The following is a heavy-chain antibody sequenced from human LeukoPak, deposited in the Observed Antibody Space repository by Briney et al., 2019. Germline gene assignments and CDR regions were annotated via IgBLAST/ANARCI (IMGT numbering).Heavy chain of an antibody. J-gene: IGHJ4*02. CDR1: GFTLDDYG. CDR2: IWYDGSNQ. CDR3: ARESLGQLVRQPFDY. D-gene: IGHD6-6*01. Sequence: GGSLRLSCAASGFTLDDYGMHWVRQAPGKGLEWVAVIWYDGSNQYYADSVKGRFTISRDNSKNTLYLQMNSLRAEDTAVYYCARESLGQLVRQPFDYWGQGTLVTVSS. V-gene: IGHV3-33*08.